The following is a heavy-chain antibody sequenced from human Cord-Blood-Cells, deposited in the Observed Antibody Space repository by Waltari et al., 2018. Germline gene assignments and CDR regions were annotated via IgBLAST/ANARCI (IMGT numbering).Heavy chain of an antibody. J-gene: IGHJ2*01. CDR2: INAGNGNT. CDR3: ARGIGRGAGYFDL. D-gene: IGHD2-15*01. CDR1: GYTFTSYA. V-gene: IGHV1-3*01. Sequence: QVQLVQSGAEGKKPGASVKVSCKASGYTFTSYAMHWVRQAPGQRLEWMGWINAGNGNTKYSQKFQGRVTITRDTSASTAYMELSSLRSEDTAVYYCARGIGRGAGYFDLWGRGTLVTVSS.